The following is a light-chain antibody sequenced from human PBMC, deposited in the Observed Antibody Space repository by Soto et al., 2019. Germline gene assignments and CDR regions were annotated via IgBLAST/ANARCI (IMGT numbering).Light chain of an antibody. Sequence: EIMMPQSPGTLSLSPGERATLSRLASQTVRNNYLAWSQQNPGQAPRLLIYDASSRATGIPDRFSGGGSGTDFTLTISRLEPEDFAVYYCQQFSSYPLTVGGGTKVDIK. V-gene: IGKV3-20*01. CDR1: QTVRNNY. CDR3: QQFSSYPLT. CDR2: DAS. J-gene: IGKJ4*01.